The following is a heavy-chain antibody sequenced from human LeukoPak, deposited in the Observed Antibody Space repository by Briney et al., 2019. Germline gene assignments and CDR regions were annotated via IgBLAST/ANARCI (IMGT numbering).Heavy chain of an antibody. CDR1: GYTFTGYY. CDR2: INPNSGGT. CDR3: ARGVVVAANGFDYMDV. Sequence: ASVKVSCKASGYTFTGYYMHWVRQAPGQGLEWMGWINPNSGGTNYAQKLQGRVTMTRDTSISTAYMELSRLRSDDTAVYYCARGVVVAANGFDYMDVWGKGTTVTVSS. V-gene: IGHV1-2*02. J-gene: IGHJ6*03. D-gene: IGHD2-15*01.